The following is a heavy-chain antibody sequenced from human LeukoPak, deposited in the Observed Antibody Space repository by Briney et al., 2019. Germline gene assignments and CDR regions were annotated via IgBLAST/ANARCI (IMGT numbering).Heavy chain of an antibody. CDR1: GYTFTGYY. Sequence: ASVKVSCKASGYTFTGYYVHWVRQAPGQGLEWMGWINPNSGGTNYAQKFQGRVTMTRDTSINTAYMDLNRLRPDDTAVYYCVRSPTSGTYYNRPYNFDYWGQGTLVTVSS. CDR2: INPNSGGT. J-gene: IGHJ4*02. D-gene: IGHD3-10*01. V-gene: IGHV1-2*02. CDR3: VRSPTSGTYYNRPYNFDY.